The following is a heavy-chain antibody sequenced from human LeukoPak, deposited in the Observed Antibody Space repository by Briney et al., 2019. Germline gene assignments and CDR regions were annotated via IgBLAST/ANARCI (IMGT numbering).Heavy chain of an antibody. V-gene: IGHV4-59*01. CDR2: IHDTVNT. CDR1: RGALNGYY. CDR3: ARGRITSFGVLTPHFDY. J-gene: IGHJ4*02. D-gene: IGHD3-3*01. Sequence: SETLSLTCTVSRGALNGYYWTWFRQSPGKGLEWIGYIHDTVNTNYNSSLKGRVTISVDTSKNQFSLNLRSVTAADTAIYYCARGRITSFGVLTPHFDYWGQGTLVTVAS.